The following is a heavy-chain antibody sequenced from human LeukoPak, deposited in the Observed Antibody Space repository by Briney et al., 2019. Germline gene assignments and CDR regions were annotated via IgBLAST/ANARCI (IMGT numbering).Heavy chain of an antibody. CDR3: AGGAGYCSTTTCYSYFAH. J-gene: IGHJ4*02. Sequence: SETLSLTCTVSGGSISSYYWSWIRQPPGKGLEWIGYIYYSGSTNYNPSLRSRVTISVDTSKNQFSLKLSTVTEADTAVYFCAGGAGYCSTTTCYSYFAHWGQGALVTVSS. V-gene: IGHV4-59*01. D-gene: IGHD2-2*01. CDR1: GGSISSYY. CDR2: IYYSGST.